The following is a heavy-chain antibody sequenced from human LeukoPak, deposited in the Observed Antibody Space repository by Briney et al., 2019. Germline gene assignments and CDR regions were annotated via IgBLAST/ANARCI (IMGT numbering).Heavy chain of an antibody. J-gene: IGHJ4*02. D-gene: IGHD3-22*01. CDR1: GFTFSSYS. CDR3: ARALYYYDRSGEPY. V-gene: IGHV3-7*01. Sequence: PGGSLRLSCAASGFTFSSYSMTWVGQAPGKGVEWVAKLKQHLSEKYYVASVHGRFTLSTDNAKNSLYLQMPSLRAEDTAVYYCARALYYYDRSGEPYWGQGTLVTVSS. CDR2: LKQHLSEK.